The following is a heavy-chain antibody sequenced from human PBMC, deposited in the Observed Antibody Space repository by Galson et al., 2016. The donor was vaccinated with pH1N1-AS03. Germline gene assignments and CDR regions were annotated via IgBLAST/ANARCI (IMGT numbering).Heavy chain of an antibody. Sequence: SLRLSCAASGFSLSDYYMTWIRQAPGKGLEWVAYISFTSDYRHYADSVKGRFTISRDNAKDSLYLQLSSLRAEDTAVYYCARDPTYATSGYYHPHFDSWGQGTLVTVSS. J-gene: IGHJ5*01. D-gene: IGHD3-22*01. V-gene: IGHV3-11*06. CDR2: ISFTSDYR. CDR3: ARDPTYATSGYYHPHFDS. CDR1: GFSLSDYY.